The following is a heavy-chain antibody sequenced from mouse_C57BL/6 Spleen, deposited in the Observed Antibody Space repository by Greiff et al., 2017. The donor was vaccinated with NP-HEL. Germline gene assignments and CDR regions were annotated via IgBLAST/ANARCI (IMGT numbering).Heavy chain of an antibody. V-gene: IGHV1-7*01. D-gene: IGHD2-4*01. CDR2: ITPSSGYT. CDR1: GYTFTSYW. J-gene: IGHJ3*01. CDR3: ARRGNYDYDGFAY. Sequence: VQLQESGAELAKPGASVKLSCKASGYTFTSYWMHWVKQRPGQGLEWIGYITPSSGYTKYIQKFKDKATLTADKSSSTAYMQLSSLTYEDSAVYYCARRGNYDYDGFAYWGQGTLVTVSA.